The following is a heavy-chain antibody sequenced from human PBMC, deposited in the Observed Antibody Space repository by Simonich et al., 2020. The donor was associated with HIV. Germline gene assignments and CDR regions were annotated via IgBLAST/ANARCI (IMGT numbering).Heavy chain of an antibody. Sequence: QVQLVESGGGVVQPGRSLRLSCAASGFTFSSYAMHWVRQAPGKGLEWVAVISYDGSNKYYADSVKGRFTISRDNSKNTLYLQKSSLRAEDTAVYYCASGGSISSVLADDYWGQGTLVTVSS. D-gene: IGHD3-16*01. CDR1: GFTFSSYA. CDR2: ISYDGSNK. V-gene: IGHV3-30*07. J-gene: IGHJ4*02. CDR3: ASGGSISSVLADDY.